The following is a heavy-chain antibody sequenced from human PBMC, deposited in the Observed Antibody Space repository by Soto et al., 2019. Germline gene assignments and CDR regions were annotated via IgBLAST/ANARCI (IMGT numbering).Heavy chain of an antibody. J-gene: IGHJ4*02. CDR1: GFTFSSYG. Sequence: GGSLRLSCAASGFTFSSYGIHWVRQAPGKGLEWVAVISYDGSNKYYADSVKGRFTISRDNSKNTLYLQMNSLRAEDTAVYYCARGPDYYDSSGYSDYWGQGTLVTVSS. V-gene: IGHV3-30*03. D-gene: IGHD3-22*01. CDR2: ISYDGSNK. CDR3: ARGPDYYDSSGYSDY.